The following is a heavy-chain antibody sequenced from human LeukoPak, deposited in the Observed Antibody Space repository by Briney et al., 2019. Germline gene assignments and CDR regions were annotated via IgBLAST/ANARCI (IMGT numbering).Heavy chain of an antibody. J-gene: IGHJ4*02. D-gene: IGHD3-10*01. Sequence: SETLSLTCAVYGGSFSGYYWSWIRQPPGKGLEWIGEINHSGSTNYNPSLKSRVTISVDTSKNQFSLELSSVTAADTAVYYCARDRNYGSGEFDYWGQGTLVTVSS. V-gene: IGHV4-34*01. CDR2: INHSGST. CDR1: GGSFSGYY. CDR3: ARDRNYGSGEFDY.